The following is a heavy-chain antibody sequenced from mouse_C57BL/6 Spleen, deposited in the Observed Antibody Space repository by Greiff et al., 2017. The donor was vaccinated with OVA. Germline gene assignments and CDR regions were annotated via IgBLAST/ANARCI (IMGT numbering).Heavy chain of an antibody. J-gene: IGHJ2*01. CDR1: GFNIKDDY. V-gene: IGHV14-4*01. CDR3: TGNWSFDY. CDR2: IDPENGDT. D-gene: IGHD4-1*01. Sequence: VQLKESGAELVRPGASVKLSCTASGFNIKDDYMHWVKQRPEQGLEWIGWIDPENGDTEYASKFQGKATITADTSSNTAYLQLSSLTSEDTAVYYCTGNWSFDYWGQGTTLTVSS.